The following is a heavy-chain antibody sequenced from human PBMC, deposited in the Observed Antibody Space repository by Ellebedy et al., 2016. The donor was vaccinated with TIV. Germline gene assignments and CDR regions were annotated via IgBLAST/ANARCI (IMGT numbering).Heavy chain of an antibody. D-gene: IGHD4-17*01. CDR3: ERRASYGDYAVQVNPWFDR. CDR2: IRQEGDEI. J-gene: IGHJ5*02. V-gene: IGHV3-7*01. Sequence: GESLKISCAASGFNFRSYWMTWVRQAPGQGLEWVAKIRQEGDEIYYVESVKGRFTISIDNAKNSLFLQMNSLGVEDTAVYYCERRASYGDYAVQVNPWFDRWGQGTLVTVSS. CDR1: GFNFRSYW.